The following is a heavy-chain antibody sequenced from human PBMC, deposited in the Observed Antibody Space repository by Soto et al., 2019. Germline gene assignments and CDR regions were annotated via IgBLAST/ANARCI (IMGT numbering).Heavy chain of an antibody. Sequence: GGSLRLSCAASGFSFRNYAMSWVRQAPGKGLEWISTLTGSSSNTYYADSVKGRFAISRDNSRNTLYLQMHSLTAEDTAVYYCANGRATYGLLTHDYWGQGTLVTV. CDR2: LTGSSSNT. CDR1: GFSFRNYA. CDR3: ANGRATYGLLTHDY. D-gene: IGHD3-9*01. V-gene: IGHV3-23*01. J-gene: IGHJ4*02.